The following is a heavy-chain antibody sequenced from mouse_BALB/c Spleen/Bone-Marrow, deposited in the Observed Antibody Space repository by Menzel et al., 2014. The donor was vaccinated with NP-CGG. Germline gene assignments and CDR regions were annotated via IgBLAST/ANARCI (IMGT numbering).Heavy chain of an antibody. J-gene: IGHJ3*01. Sequence: VKLVESGPGLVQPSQSLSITCTVSGFSLTRYGVHWVRQSPGKGPEWLGVIWSGGSTDYNAAFISRLSISKDNSKSQVFFKMNSLQANDTAIYYCARNNGVYYSWFAYWGQGTLVTVSA. D-gene: IGHD2-3*01. CDR2: IWSGGST. V-gene: IGHV2-2*02. CDR3: ARNNGVYYSWFAY. CDR1: GFSLTRYG.